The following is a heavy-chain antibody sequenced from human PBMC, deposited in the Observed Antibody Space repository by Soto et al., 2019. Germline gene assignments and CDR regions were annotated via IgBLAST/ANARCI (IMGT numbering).Heavy chain of an antibody. CDR3: AKDRGEAYYYDSSGYLDAFDI. V-gene: IGHV3-23*01. J-gene: IGHJ3*02. CDR2: ISGSGGST. D-gene: IGHD3-22*01. Sequence: VGSLRLSCAASGFTFSSDAMSWVRQAPGKGLEWVSAISGSGGSTYYADSVKGRFTISRDNSKNTLYLQMNSLRAEDTAVYYCAKDRGEAYYYDSSGYLDAFDIWGQGTMVTVS. CDR1: GFTFSSDA.